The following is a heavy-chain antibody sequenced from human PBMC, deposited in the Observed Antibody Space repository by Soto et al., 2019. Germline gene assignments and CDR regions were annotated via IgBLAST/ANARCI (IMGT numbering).Heavy chain of an antibody. CDR2: IYPGDSDT. Sequence: PGESLKISCKGSGYSFTSYWIGWVRQMPGKGLEWMGIIYPGDSDTRYSPSFQGQVTISADKSISTAYLQWSSLKASDTAMYYCARQVNVDYDYIWGSYRPHWDAFDIWGQGTMVTVSS. D-gene: IGHD3-16*02. J-gene: IGHJ3*02. V-gene: IGHV5-51*01. CDR1: GYSFTSYW. CDR3: ARQVNVDYDYIWGSYRPHWDAFDI.